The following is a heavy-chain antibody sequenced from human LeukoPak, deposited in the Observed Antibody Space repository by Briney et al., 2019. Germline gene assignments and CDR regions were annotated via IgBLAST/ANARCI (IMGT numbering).Heavy chain of an antibody. CDR2: IYYSGST. CDR1: GGSISSYY. CDR3: ARDHDDAFDI. J-gene: IGHJ3*02. V-gene: IGHV4-59*01. Sequence: SETLSLTCTVSGGSISSYYWSWIQQPPGKGLEWIGYIYYSGSTDYNPSLKSRVTILVDTSKNQFSLKLSSVTAADTAVYYCARDHDDAFDIWGQGTMVTVSS.